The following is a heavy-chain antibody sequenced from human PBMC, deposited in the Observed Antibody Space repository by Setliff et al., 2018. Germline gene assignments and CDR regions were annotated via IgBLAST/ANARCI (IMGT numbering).Heavy chain of an antibody. CDR3: VKLVPQAISSDP. CDR2: IKSKTDGGPT. Sequence: GSLRLSCAASGVTVSDTWMGWVRQTPGEGLDWVGRIKSKTDGGPTDYAAPVKGRFTISRDDSKNTLYLQMNSLKTEDTAIYYCVKLVPQAISSDPWGQGTLVTVSS. V-gene: IGHV3-15*01. J-gene: IGHJ5*02. D-gene: IGHD3-10*01. CDR1: GVTVSDTW.